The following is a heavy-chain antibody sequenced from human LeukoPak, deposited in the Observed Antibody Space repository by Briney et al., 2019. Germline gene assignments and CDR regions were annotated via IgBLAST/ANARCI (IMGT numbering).Heavy chain of an antibody. CDR3: AKGINWGYYFDY. Sequence: PGRSLRLSCAASGFTFSSYGMHWVRQAPGKGLEWVTFIQYDGSNKYYADSVKGRFTITRDNSKNTLFLQMNSLRAEDTAVYYCAKGINWGYYFDYWGQGTLVTVSS. J-gene: IGHJ4*02. CDR2: IQYDGSNK. CDR1: GFTFSSYG. V-gene: IGHV3-30*02. D-gene: IGHD7-27*01.